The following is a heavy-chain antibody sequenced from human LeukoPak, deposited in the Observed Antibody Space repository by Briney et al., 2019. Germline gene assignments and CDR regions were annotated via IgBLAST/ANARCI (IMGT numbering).Heavy chain of an antibody. CDR3: AKDRGTGWYYFDS. CDR1: GFNFSSNG. D-gene: IGHD6-19*01. Sequence: GKSLRLSCAASGFNFSSNGMHWVRQAPGKGLEWVAVISNDGRHQFYADSVKGRFSISRDNAKNTLYLQMDSLRREDTALYYCAKDRGTGWYYFDSWGQGILVTVSS. CDR2: ISNDGRHQ. V-gene: IGHV3-30*18. J-gene: IGHJ4*02.